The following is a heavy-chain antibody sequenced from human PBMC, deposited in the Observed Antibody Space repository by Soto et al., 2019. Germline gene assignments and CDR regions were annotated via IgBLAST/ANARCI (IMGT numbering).Heavy chain of an antibody. Sequence: PSETLSLTCAVCGGSFSGYYWSWIRQPPGKGLEWIGEINHSGSTNYNPSLKSRVTISVDTSKNQFSLKLSSVTAADTAVYYCAGTLRLPTRYYYYGMDVWGQGTTVTVSS. CDR2: INHSGST. CDR1: GGSFSGYY. V-gene: IGHV4-34*01. D-gene: IGHD5-12*01. J-gene: IGHJ6*02. CDR3: AGTLRLPTRYYYYGMDV.